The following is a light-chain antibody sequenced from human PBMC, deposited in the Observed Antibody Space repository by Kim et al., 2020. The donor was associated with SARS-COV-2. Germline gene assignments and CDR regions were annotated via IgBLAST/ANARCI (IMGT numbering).Light chain of an antibody. CDR1: QSLLHSHGYNY. CDR2: LAS. V-gene: IGKV2-28*01. J-gene: IGKJ2*01. CDR3: MQAMETPYT. Sequence: DIVLTQSPLSLPVTPGESASISCSSSQSLLHSHGYNYVDWYLQKPGQSPQLLIYLASSRASGVPDRFRGSGSRSHFTLRISRVEPDDVGIYYCMQAMETPYTFGQGTKLEIK.